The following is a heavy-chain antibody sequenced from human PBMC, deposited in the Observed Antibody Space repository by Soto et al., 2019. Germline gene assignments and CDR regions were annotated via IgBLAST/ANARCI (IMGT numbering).Heavy chain of an antibody. D-gene: IGHD1-1*01. CDR1: GAALNSGNYY. V-gene: IGHV4-31*03. CDR3: ARELPQRQGRNMDV. Sequence: PSETLSLTCSVSGAALNSGNYYWSWIRQVPGKGLEWIGHIYVTGAVDYNPSLRDRITISQDTSKNQFSLNLSSVTAADTAVYYCARELPQRQGRNMDVWGQGTTVTVSS. J-gene: IGHJ6*02. CDR2: IYVTGAV.